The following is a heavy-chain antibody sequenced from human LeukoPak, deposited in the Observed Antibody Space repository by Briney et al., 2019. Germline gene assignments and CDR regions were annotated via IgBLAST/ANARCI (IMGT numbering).Heavy chain of an antibody. CDR1: GGSISSGGYS. CDR3: ARGLYSSSSGGYYFDY. V-gene: IGHV4-61*08. J-gene: IGHJ4*02. D-gene: IGHD6-6*01. Sequence: PSETLSLTCAVSGGSISSGGYSWSWIRQPPGKGLEWIGYIYYSGSTNYNPSLKSRVTISVDTSKNQFSLKLSSVTAADTAVYYCARGLYSSSSGGYYFDYWGQGTLVTVSS. CDR2: IYYSGST.